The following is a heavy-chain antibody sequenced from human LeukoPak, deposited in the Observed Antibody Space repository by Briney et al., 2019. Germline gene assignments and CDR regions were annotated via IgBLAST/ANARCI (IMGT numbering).Heavy chain of an antibody. CDR2: IRYDGSDK. J-gene: IGHJ6*03. CDR1: RFTFICHA. Sequence: GGSLRLSCGASRFTFICHAMHWVRQPPGKGLEWVAFIRYDGSDKYYTDSVKGRFTISRDNSKDTLYLQMNSLRPEDTAVYYCAKAYSSSRENFMDVWGKGTTVTVSS. V-gene: IGHV3-30*02. D-gene: IGHD6-13*01. CDR3: AKAYSSSRENFMDV.